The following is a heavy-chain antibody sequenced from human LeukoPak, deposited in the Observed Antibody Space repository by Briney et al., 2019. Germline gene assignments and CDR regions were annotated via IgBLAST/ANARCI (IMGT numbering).Heavy chain of an antibody. CDR2: IRNKAYSYTT. Sequence: GGSLRLSCAASGFTFSDHYMDWVRQVPGTGLEWVGRIRNKAYSYTTEYAASVRGRFTISRDDSKNSLYLQMNSLKTEDTAVYYCADLGATPDYWGQGTLVTVSS. V-gene: IGHV3-72*01. J-gene: IGHJ4*02. CDR3: ADLGATPDY. CDR1: GFTFSDHY. D-gene: IGHD1-26*01.